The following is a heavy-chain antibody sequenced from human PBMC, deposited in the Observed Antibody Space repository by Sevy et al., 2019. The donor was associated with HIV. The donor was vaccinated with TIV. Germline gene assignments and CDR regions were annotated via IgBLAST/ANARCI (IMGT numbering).Heavy chain of an antibody. CDR1: GFTFSTYT. D-gene: IGHD6-13*01. CDR2: ISGSGGST. V-gene: IGHV3-23*01. J-gene: IGHJ6*02. Sequence: GGSLRLSCAASGFTFSTYTMNWVRQAPGKELEWVSAISGSGGSTYYADSVKGRFTISRDKSKNTLFLQMYSLRAEDTAVYYCAIGDSTFYGLDVWGQGTTVTVSS. CDR3: AIGDSTFYGLDV.